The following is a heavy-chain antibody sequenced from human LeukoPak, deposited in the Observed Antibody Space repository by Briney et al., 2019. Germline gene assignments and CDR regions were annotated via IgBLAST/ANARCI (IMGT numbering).Heavy chain of an antibody. Sequence: GGSLRLSCAASGFTFSGYYMSWIRQAPGKGLEWLSYIPTSGSAIYYADSVKGRFTISRDNAKNSLYLQMNSLRAEDTAMYFCAREGRCSRTSCYATYYYMDVWGRGTTVTVSS. CDR1: GFTFSGYY. D-gene: IGHD2-2*01. V-gene: IGHV3-11*04. J-gene: IGHJ6*03. CDR3: AREGRCSRTSCYATYYYMDV. CDR2: IPTSGSAI.